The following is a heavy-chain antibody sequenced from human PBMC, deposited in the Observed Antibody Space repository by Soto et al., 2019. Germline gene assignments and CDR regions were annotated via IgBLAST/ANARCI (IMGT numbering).Heavy chain of an antibody. J-gene: IGHJ4*02. CDR3: SRDIARVGDTYYYDY. Sequence: QVQLVESGGGLVKPGGSLRLSCAASGFTFSDYYMSWIRQAPGKGLEWVTYISSSSSDTNYADSVRGRFTISRDNAKNSLYLQMNGLRAEDTAVYYCSRDIARVGDTYYYDYWGQGTLVTVSS. V-gene: IGHV3-11*06. D-gene: IGHD1-26*01. CDR2: ISSSSSDT. CDR1: GFTFSDYY.